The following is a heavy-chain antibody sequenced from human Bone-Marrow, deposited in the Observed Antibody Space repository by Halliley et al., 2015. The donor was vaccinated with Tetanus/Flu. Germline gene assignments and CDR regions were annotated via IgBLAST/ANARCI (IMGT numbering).Heavy chain of an antibody. D-gene: IGHD2-2*01. CDR2: YYSGIT. J-gene: IGHJ5*02. CDR3: ARGVERYCSSSGCYNWFDP. Sequence: YYSGITNYNPPFKSRVAISVDTSRNKFSLELRSVTAADTAVYHCARGVERYCSSSGCYNWFDPWGQGALVTVSS. V-gene: IGHV4-59*09.